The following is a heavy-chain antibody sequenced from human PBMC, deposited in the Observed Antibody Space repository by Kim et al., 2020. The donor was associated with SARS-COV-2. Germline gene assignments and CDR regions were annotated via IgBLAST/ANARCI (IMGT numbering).Heavy chain of an antibody. Sequence: ASVKVSCKASGYIFTRHAIHWVRQAPGQRFEWMGWINPENGFTKYSPDYQGRVTIKTDTSASTAYMDLSSLTFEDTAVYYCARGLTPSGRYYWDYYYYGM. CDR1: GYIFTRHA. CDR2: INPENGFT. D-gene: IGHD3-10*01. J-gene: IGHJ6*01. V-gene: IGHV1-3*01. CDR3: ARGLTPSGRYYWDYYYYGM.